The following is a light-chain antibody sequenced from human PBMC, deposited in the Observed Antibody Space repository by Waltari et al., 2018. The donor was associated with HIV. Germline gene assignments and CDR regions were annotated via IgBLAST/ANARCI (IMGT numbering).Light chain of an antibody. V-gene: IGLV10-54*01. CDR2: SDD. J-gene: IGLJ3*02. Sequence: QAGLIQTPSVSRALGQTATLTCTGNSNNVGNEGAVWLQKHQGHSPKLLFNSDDTRPSGISDRISASRSGNTASLTITGLQSGDEADYYCSAWDSSLDSWVFGGGTKLTVL. CDR3: SAWDSSLDSWV. CDR1: SNNVGNEG.